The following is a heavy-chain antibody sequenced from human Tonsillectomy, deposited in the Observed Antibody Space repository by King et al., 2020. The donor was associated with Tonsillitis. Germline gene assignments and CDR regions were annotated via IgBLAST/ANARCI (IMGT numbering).Heavy chain of an antibody. J-gene: IGHJ4*02. CDR3: ARDPRYGAEGDFFDY. CDR1: GFIFNSDW. Sequence: VQLVESGGGLVQPGGSLRLSCAASGFIFNSDWMHWVRQVPWKGLVWVSRINPDGTSTMYADSVKGRFTISRDNAKNTLHLQMNSLRADDTAVYFCARDPRYGAEGDFFDYWGQGTLVTVSS. V-gene: IGHV3-74*03. D-gene: IGHD4-17*01. CDR2: INPDGTST.